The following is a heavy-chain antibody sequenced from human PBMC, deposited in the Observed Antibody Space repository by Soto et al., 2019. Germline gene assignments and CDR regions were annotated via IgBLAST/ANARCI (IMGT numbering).Heavy chain of an antibody. V-gene: IGHV3-48*02. D-gene: IGHD1-26*01. CDR1: GFTFSTYS. CDR2: ISSSSSTI. J-gene: IGHJ5*02. CDR3: IGDGGATDWFGP. Sequence: EVQLVESGGGLVQPGGSLRLSCAASGFTFSTYSMNWVRQAPGKGLEWVSYISSSSSTIYYADSVKGRFTISGDNAKNSLYLQMNRLGDGGTAVYYCIGDGGATDWFGPWGQGTLVTGSS.